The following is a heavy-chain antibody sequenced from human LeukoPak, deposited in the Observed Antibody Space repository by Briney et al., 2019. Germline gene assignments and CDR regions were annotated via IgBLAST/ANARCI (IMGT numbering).Heavy chain of an antibody. J-gene: IGHJ4*02. D-gene: IGHD4-17*01. CDR2: IYYSGSA. V-gene: IGHV4-59*12. Sequence: SETLSLTCTVSGGSISSYYWSWIRQPPGKGLEWIGYIYYSGSANYNPSLMSRVTISLDTSKNHFSPNLSSVTAADTAVYYCARGQGTVTTHWGQGTLVTVSS. CDR1: GGSISSYY. CDR3: ARGQGTVTTH.